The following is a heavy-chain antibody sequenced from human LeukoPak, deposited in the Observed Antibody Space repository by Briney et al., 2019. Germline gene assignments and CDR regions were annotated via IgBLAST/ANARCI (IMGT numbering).Heavy chain of an antibody. J-gene: IGHJ4*02. V-gene: IGHV4-59*12. CDR3: ARVDTAMGYYFDY. D-gene: IGHD5-18*01. CDR1: GGSISSYY. Sequence: SETLSLTCTVSGGSISSYYWSWIRQPPGKGLEWIGYIYYSGSTNYNPSLKSRVTISVDRSKNQFSLKLSSVTAADTAVYYCARVDTAMGYYFDYWGQGTLVIVSS. CDR2: IYYSGST.